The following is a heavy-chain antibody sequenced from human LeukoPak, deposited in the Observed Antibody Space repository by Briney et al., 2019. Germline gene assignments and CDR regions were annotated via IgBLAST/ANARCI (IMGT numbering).Heavy chain of an antibody. CDR3: AKIPLKPYYYDSSGYLVDY. J-gene: IGHJ4*02. CDR1: GFTFSSYG. D-gene: IGHD3-22*01. CDR2: ISYDGSNK. V-gene: IGHV3-30*18. Sequence: PGGSLRLSCAASGFTFSSYGMHWVRQAPGKGLEWVAVISYDGSNKYYADSVKGRFTISRDNSKNTLYLQMNSLRAEDTAVYYCAKIPLKPYYYDSSGYLVDYWGQGTLVTVSS.